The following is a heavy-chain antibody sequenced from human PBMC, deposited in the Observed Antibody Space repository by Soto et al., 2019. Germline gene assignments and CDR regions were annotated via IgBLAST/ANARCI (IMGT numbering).Heavy chain of an antibody. CDR3: ARWFTDGNFDYLDY. D-gene: IGHD3-10*01. V-gene: IGHV3-74*01. Sequence: PGGSLRLSCAASGFAFSTYWMHWFRQAPGKGLMWVSRINSGGGATAYADSVKGRFTISRDNARNTLYLQVNGLRAEDTALYYCARWFTDGNFDYLDYWAQGTQVTVSS. CDR1: GFAFSTYW. CDR2: INSGGGAT. J-gene: IGHJ4*02.